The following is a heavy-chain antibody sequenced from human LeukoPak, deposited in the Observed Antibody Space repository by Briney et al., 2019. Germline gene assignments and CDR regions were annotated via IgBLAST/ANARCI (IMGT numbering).Heavy chain of an antibody. CDR2: INHSGST. CDR1: GGSFSGYY. J-gene: IGHJ6*02. V-gene: IGHV4-34*01. Sequence: SETLSLTCAVYGGSFSGYYWSWIRQPPGQGLEWIGEINHSGSTNYNPSLKSRVTISVDTSKNQFSLKLSSVTAADTAVYYCASRDLTFYSMDVWGQGTTVTVSS. D-gene: IGHD2/OR15-2a*01. CDR3: ASRDLTFYSMDV.